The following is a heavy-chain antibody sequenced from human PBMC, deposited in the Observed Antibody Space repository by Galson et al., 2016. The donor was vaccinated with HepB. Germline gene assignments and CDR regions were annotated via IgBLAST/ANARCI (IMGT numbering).Heavy chain of an antibody. J-gene: IGHJ6*04. D-gene: IGHD2-21*02. CDR2: ISWNSHRK. CDR3: AKVRLYGPAVLTVDGYYSALDL. Sequence: SLRLSCAASGFTFDDYAMHWVRQAPGKGLEWVSGISWNSHRKGYADSVKGRFTISRDNAKNSLYLQMISLKPEDTALYYCAKVRLYGPAVLTVDGYYSALDLWGKGTTVTVSS. V-gene: IGHV3-9*01. CDR1: GFTFDDYA.